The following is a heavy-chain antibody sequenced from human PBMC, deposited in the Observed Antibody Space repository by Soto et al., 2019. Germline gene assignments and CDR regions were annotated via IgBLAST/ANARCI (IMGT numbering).Heavy chain of an antibody. CDR1: GFTLSDSA. D-gene: IGHD4-17*01. J-gene: IGHJ4*02. V-gene: IGHV3-30-3*01. Sequence: QVQLVESGGGVVQPGRSLRLSCAASGFTLSDSAMHWVRQAPGKGLEWLAVISYDGSDKYYADSVKGRISISRDNSENTLYLQMNSLRPDYTAVYYCARDGATTVTYYFDYWGQGTLVTVSS. CDR3: ARDGATTVTYYFDY. CDR2: ISYDGSDK.